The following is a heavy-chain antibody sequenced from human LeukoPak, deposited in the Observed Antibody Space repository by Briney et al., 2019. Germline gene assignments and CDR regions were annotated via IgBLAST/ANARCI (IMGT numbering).Heavy chain of an antibody. CDR2: IYPGDSDT. CDR3: ARQGPVSGQYFHGTDV. J-gene: IGHJ6*02. Sequence: GESLKISCKGSGYSFTNYWIGWVRQMPGKGLEWMGIIYPGDSDTRYSPSFQGQVTISADKSISTAYLQWSSLKASDTAMYYCARQGPVSGQYFHGTDVWGQGTTVTVSS. D-gene: IGHD5/OR15-5a*01. V-gene: IGHV5-51*01. CDR1: GYSFTNYW.